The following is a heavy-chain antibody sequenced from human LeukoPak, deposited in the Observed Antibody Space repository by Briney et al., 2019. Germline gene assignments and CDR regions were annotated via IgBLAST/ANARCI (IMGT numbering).Heavy chain of an antibody. CDR1: GGSISSYY. CDR2: IYYSGST. Sequence: SETLSLTCTVSGGSISSYYWSWIRQPPGKGLEWIGYIYYSGSTYYNPSLKSRVTISVDTSKNQFSLKLTSVTAADTAVYYCARRPRTYFDWWGQGTLVTVSS. J-gene: IGHJ4*02. CDR3: ARRPRTYFDW. V-gene: IGHV4-59*08.